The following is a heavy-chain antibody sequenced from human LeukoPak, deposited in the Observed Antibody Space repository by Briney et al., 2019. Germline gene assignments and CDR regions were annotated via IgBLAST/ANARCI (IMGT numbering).Heavy chain of an antibody. V-gene: IGHV4-4*02. Sequence: SETLSLTCAVSGGSINSPKSWSWVRQPPGKGLEWIGDRYHSGGTNYSPSLKSRVTISVDTSKNQFSLELNSVTAADTAVYYCARSRVWSGYWGNFDCWGQGTLVTVSS. J-gene: IGHJ4*02. CDR1: GGSINSPKS. CDR3: ARSRVWSGYWGNFDC. CDR2: RYHSGGT. D-gene: IGHD3-3*01.